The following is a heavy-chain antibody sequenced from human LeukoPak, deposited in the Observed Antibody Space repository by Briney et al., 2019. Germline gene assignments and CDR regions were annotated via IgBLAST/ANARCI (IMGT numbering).Heavy chain of an antibody. CDR1: GFTFSNFA. D-gene: IGHD6-13*01. V-gene: IGHV3-30*04. CDR3: ARAPPDSWIDN. J-gene: IGHJ4*02. Sequence: GGSLRLSCAASGFTFSNFALYWVRQAPGKGLEWVTVISSDGSYKYYADSVKGRFTFSRDNSKNTVYLQMNSLRDEDTAVYYCARAPPDSWIDNWGQGTLVTVSS. CDR2: ISSDGSYK.